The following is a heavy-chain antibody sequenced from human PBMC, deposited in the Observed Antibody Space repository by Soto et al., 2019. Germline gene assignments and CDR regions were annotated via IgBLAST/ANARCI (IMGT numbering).Heavy chain of an antibody. J-gene: IGHJ6*02. CDR3: ARNQPQRYSSGGTCRPAYGMDV. D-gene: IGHD2-15*01. Sequence: PSETLSLTCTVSGGSISSDSFYWAWIRQPPGKGLEWIGIIYYSGDTYYNPSLAGRLTMSVDTSNQFSLTLRSVTAADTALYYCARNQPQRYSSGGTCRPAYGMDVWGQGTTVTVSS. CDR1: GGSISSDSFY. V-gene: IGHV4-39*01. CDR2: IYYSGDT.